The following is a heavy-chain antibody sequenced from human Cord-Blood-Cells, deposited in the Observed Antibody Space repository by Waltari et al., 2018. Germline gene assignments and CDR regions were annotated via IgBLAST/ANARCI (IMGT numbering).Heavy chain of an antibody. CDR1: GGTFSSYA. CDR3: ARDKRKGYCSSTSCYPDAFDI. V-gene: IGHV1-69*09. D-gene: IGHD2-2*01. Sequence: QVQLVQSGAEVKKPGSSVKVSCKASGGTFSSYAISWVRQAPGQGLEWMGRNSPILGIANYAQKFQGRVTITADKSTSTAYMELSSLRSEDTAVYYCARDKRKGYCSSTSCYPDAFDIWGQGTMVTVSS. CDR2: NSPILGIA. J-gene: IGHJ3*02.